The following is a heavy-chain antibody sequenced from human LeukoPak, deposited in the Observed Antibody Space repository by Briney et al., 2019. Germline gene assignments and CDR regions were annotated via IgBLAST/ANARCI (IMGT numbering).Heavy chain of an antibody. J-gene: IGHJ5*02. V-gene: IGHV4-39*01. CDR3: ARHGPAWDWFDP. Sequence: SETLSLTCTVSGGSISSSSYYWGWIRQPPGKGLEWIGSIYYSGIAYYNPSLKSRLTISVDTSKNQFSLKLSSVTAPDTAVYYCARHGPAWDWFDPWGQGTLVNVSS. CDR1: GGSISSSSYY. CDR2: IYYSGIA.